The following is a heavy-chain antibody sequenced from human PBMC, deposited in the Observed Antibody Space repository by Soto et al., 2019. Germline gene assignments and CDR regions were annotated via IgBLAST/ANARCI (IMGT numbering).Heavy chain of an antibody. J-gene: IGHJ4*02. V-gene: IGHV4-59*08. D-gene: IGHD6-6*01. CDR1: GDSISSFY. CDR3: ARQRPDPIAARYFDF. Sequence: QLQLQESGPGLVKPSETLSLTCAVSGDSISSFYWSWIRQPPGKGLEWIGYIYGSGGTSYSPSLRGRVTISVARSNNQSSLKLSSVTAADPAVYYCARQRPDPIAARYFDFWGQGTLVTVSS. CDR2: IYGSGGT.